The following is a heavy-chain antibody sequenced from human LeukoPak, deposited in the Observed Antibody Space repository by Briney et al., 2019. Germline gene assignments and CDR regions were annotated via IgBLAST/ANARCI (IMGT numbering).Heavy chain of an antibody. CDR1: GYTFSSYE. V-gene: IGHV3-48*03. CDR3: APLSGSYFGDDAFDI. D-gene: IGHD1-26*01. J-gene: IGHJ3*02. Sequence: GGSLSLSCTASGYTFSSYEMNWVRQAPGKGLEWISYISTSGGTLYYADSVKGRFTISRDNAKHSLYLQMNSLRAEDTAVYYCAPLSGSYFGDDAFDIWGQGTMVTVSS. CDR2: ISTSGGTL.